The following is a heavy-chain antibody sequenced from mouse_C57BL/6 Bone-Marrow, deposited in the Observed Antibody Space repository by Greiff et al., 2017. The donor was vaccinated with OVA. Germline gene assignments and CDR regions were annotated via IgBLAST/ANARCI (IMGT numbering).Heavy chain of an antibody. J-gene: IGHJ3*01. Sequence: EVMLVESGGDLVKPGGSLKLSCAASGFTFSSYGMSWVRQTPDKRLAWVATISSGGSYTYYPDSVKGRFTISRDNAKNTLYLQMSSLKSEDTAMYYCARQRYYGSSSWFAYWGQGTLVTVSA. CDR2: ISSGGSYT. CDR3: ARQRYYGSSSWFAY. D-gene: IGHD1-1*01. V-gene: IGHV5-6*01. CDR1: GFTFSSYG.